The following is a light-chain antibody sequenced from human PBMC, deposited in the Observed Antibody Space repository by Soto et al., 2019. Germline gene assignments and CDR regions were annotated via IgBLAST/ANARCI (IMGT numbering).Light chain of an antibody. CDR2: GAS. V-gene: IGKV3-20*01. CDR1: QTVSSSY. J-gene: IGKJ1*01. CDR3: QQYGSPPWT. Sequence: IGLTQSAGTLSLSPGERATLSCRASQTVSSSYLAWYQQQPGEAPRLLSYGASSRATGIPDRFSGSGSGTVFTLTISRLEPEDFAVYCCQQYGSPPWTFGQGGKVAIK.